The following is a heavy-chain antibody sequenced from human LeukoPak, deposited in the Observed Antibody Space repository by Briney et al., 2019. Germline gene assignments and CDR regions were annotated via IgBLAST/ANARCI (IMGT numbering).Heavy chain of an antibody. J-gene: IGHJ4*02. CDR1: GYTFTSYA. CDR3: ARGHNWNYRFDY. CDR2: INAGNGNT. D-gene: IGHD1-7*01. Sequence: ASVKVSCKASGYTFTSYAMHWVRQAPGQRLEWMGWINAGNGNTKYSQEFQGRVTITRDTSASTAYMELSSLRSEDMAVYYCARGHNWNYRFDYWGQGTLVTVSS. V-gene: IGHV1-3*03.